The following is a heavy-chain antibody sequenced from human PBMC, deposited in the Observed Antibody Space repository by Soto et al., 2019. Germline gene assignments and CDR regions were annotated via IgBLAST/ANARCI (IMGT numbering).Heavy chain of an antibody. CDR2: ISYDGSNK. CDR1: GFTFSSYA. D-gene: IGHD6-13*01. Sequence: QVQLVESGGGVVQPGRSLRLSCAASGFTFSSYAMHWVRQAPGKGLEWVAVISYDGSNKYYADSVKGRFTISRDNSKNTLYLQMNSLRAEDTAVYYCARDRIRAAAGYFDYWGQGTLVTVSS. CDR3: ARDRIRAAAGYFDY. J-gene: IGHJ4*02. V-gene: IGHV3-30-3*01.